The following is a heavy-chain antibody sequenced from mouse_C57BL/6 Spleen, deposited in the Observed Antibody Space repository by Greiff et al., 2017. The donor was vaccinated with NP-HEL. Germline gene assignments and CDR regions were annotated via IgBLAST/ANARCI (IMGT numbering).Heavy chain of an antibody. CDR1: GFDFSRSW. CDR3: ARPDYYGTPAWFAY. J-gene: IGHJ3*01. V-gene: IGHV4-1*01. Sequence: EVTLVESGGGLVQPGGSLKLSCAASGFDFSRSWMSWVRRAPGKGLEWIGEINPDSSTINFAPSLKDKFIISRDNAKNTLYLQMSKVRSEDTALYYCARPDYYGTPAWFAYWGQGTLVTVSA. CDR2: INPDSSTI. D-gene: IGHD1-1*01.